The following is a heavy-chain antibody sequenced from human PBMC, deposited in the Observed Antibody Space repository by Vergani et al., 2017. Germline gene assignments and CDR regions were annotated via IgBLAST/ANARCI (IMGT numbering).Heavy chain of an antibody. CDR3: AHKYNSGGDFDY. V-gene: IGHV2-5*01. J-gene: IGHJ4*02. Sequence: QITLKESGPTLVKPTQTLTLTCTFSGFSLNTTGVGVGWIRQPPGKALEWLALIFWNGGKRYSPSLKSRLTITQDTSKNQVVLTMTNMDPVDTATYYCAHKYNSGGDFDYWGQGTLVTVSS. CDR2: IFWNGGK. CDR1: GFSLNTTGVG. D-gene: IGHD5-18*01.